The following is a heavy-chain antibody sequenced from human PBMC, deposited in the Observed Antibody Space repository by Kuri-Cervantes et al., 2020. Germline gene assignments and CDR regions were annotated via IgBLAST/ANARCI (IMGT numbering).Heavy chain of an antibody. J-gene: IGHJ5*02. V-gene: IGHV1-18*01. CDR3: ARIRCSSNSCYAGRNWFDP. CDR2: ISGYNGDT. Sequence: ASVKVSCKASGYIFTSYGISWVRQAPGQGLEWMGWISGYNGDTNYAQKFQGRVIMTTDTSTSIAYMDLRTLRSDDTAVYYCARIRCSSNSCYAGRNWFDPWGQGTLVTDSS. CDR1: GYIFTSYG. D-gene: IGHD2-2*01.